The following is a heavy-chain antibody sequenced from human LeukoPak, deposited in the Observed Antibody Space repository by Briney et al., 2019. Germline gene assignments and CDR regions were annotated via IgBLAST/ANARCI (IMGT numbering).Heavy chain of an antibody. CDR3: AKDLNYDFWSGLGN. V-gene: IGHV3-7*01. CDR2: MNEDGSDK. J-gene: IGHJ4*02. D-gene: IGHD3-3*01. Sequence: GGSLRLSCAASGFTFSSYRMSWVRQAPGKGLEWVANMNEDGSDKDYVDSVKGRFTISRDNYKNTLYLQMNSLRAEDTAVYYCAKDLNYDFWSGLGNWGQGTLVTVSS. CDR1: GFTFSSYR.